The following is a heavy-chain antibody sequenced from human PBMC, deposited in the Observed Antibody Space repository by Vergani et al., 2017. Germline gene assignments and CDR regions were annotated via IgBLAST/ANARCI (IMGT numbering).Heavy chain of an antibody. CDR2: IYYSGST. Sequence: QLQLQESGPGLVKPSETLSLTCTVSGGSISSSSYYWGWIRQPPGKGLEWIGSIYYSGSTYYNPSLKSRVTISVDTSKNQCSLKLSSVTAADTAVYYCARRVAMVRGVTAFDIWGQGTMVTVSS. J-gene: IGHJ3*02. CDR3: ARRVAMVRGVTAFDI. V-gene: IGHV4-39*01. D-gene: IGHD3-10*01. CDR1: GGSISSSSYY.